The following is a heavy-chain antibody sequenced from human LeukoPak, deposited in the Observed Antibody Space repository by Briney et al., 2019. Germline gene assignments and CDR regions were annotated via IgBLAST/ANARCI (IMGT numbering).Heavy chain of an antibody. CDR3: AKLGSVGATTAPFDY. J-gene: IGHJ4*02. CDR2: ISSSSSYI. D-gene: IGHD1-26*01. Sequence: GGSLRLSCAASGFTLSSYSMNWVRQAPGKGLEWVSSISSSSSYIYYADSVKGRFTISRDNAKNSLYLQMNSLRAEDTAVYYCAKLGSVGATTAPFDYWGQGTLVTVSS. CDR1: GFTLSSYS. V-gene: IGHV3-21*01.